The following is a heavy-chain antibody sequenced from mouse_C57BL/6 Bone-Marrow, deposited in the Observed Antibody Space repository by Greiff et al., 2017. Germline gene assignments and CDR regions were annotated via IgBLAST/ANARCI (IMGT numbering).Heavy chain of an antibody. J-gene: IGHJ4*01. CDR3: TTPYNYGSSHPMDY. CDR1: GFNIKDDY. D-gene: IGHD1-1*01. CDR2: IDPENGDT. V-gene: IGHV14-4*01. Sequence: EVQLQQSGAELVRPGASVKLSCTASGFNIKDDYMHWVKQRPEQGLEWIGWIDPENGDTEYASKFQGKATITADTSSNTAYLQLSSLTSEDTAVYYCTTPYNYGSSHPMDYWGQGTSVTVSS.